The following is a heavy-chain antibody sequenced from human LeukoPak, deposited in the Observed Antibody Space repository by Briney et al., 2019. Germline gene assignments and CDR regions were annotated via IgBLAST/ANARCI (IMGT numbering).Heavy chain of an antibody. CDR3: ARGYGAYGYFDY. V-gene: IGHV4-38-2*01. Sequence: PSETLSLTCAVSISSITSGHYWGWIRQPPGEGLEWIGTINHSGNTYYNSSLKSRISMSVDTSNKQFSLKLNSVTAADTAVYYCARGYGAYGYFDYWGQGTLVTVSS. D-gene: IGHD5-12*01. CDR2: INHSGNT. CDR1: ISSITSGHY. J-gene: IGHJ4*02.